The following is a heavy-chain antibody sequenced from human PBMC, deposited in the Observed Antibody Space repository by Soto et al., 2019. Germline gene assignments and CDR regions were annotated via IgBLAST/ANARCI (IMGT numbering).Heavy chain of an antibody. J-gene: IGHJ6*02. CDR1: GFTFSSYS. CDR3: VRSYGYYYYYGMDV. D-gene: IGHD3-16*01. Sequence: EVQLVESGGGLVQPGGSLRLSCAASGFTFSSYSMNWVRQAPGKGLEWVSYISSSSSTIYYADSVKGRFTISRDNAKNSLYLQMNSLRDEDTAVYYCVRSYGYYYYYGMDVWGQGTTVTVSS. V-gene: IGHV3-48*02. CDR2: ISSSSSTI.